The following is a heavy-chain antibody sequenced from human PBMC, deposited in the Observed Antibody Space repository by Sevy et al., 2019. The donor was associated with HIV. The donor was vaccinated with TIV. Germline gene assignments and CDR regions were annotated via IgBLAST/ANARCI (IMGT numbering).Heavy chain of an antibody. Sequence: GGSLRLSCAASGFIFSNYYMTWVRQAPGKGLEWVSYISDRSDTISYADSVKGRFTISRDNAKNALYLKMGSLRGEDTAVYYCARVRDRYCSGGSCYYGYFFDYWGQGTLVTVSS. V-gene: IGHV3-48*01. CDR3: ARVRDRYCSGGSCYYGYFFDY. CDR2: ISDRSDTI. J-gene: IGHJ4*02. D-gene: IGHD2-15*01. CDR1: GFIFSNYY.